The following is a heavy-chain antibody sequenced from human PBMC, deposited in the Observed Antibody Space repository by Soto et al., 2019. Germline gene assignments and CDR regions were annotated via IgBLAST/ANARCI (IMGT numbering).Heavy chain of an antibody. CDR2: IYHSGST. CDR3: ARGMDGTYYYYSYFDL. V-gene: IGHV4-30-2*01. J-gene: IGHJ2*01. Sequence: QPQLEESGSGLVKPSQTLSLTCAVSGDSISNGGYSWNWIRQPPGKALEWIGSIYHSGSTSYNPSPTSRITISVVKSNNQFSLRLTSVTAADTAVYYCARGMDGTYYYYSYFDLWGRGTLVTVSS. CDR1: GDSISNGGYS. D-gene: IGHD1-26*01.